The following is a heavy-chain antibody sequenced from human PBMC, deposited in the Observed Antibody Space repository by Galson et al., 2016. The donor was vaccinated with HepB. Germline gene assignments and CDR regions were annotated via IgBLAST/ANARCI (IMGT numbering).Heavy chain of an antibody. CDR3: AKDISRLACMDYYCFYGMDV. J-gene: IGHJ6*02. CDR1: GFTFDDYA. CDR2: INWNSNVK. D-gene: IGHD6-19*01. V-gene: IGHV3-9*01. Sequence: SLRLSCAASGFTFDDYAMHWVRQAPGKGLEWVSGINWNSNVKGYADSVKGRFTISRDNAKNSLFLQMNSLRAEDTALYYCAKDISRLACMDYYCFYGMDVWGQGTTVTVSS.